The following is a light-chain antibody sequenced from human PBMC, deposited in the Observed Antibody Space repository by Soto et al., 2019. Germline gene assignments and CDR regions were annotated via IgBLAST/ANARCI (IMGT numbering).Light chain of an antibody. J-gene: IGKJ2*01. Sequence: DIQMTQSPSTLSASVGDRVTITCRASQNIGSWLAWYQQKPGQGPKLLIYRASNLESGVPSRFSGSGSGTQFTLAISGPQPDDFATYYCQQYNSYSHVYTFGQGTKLEIK. CDR2: RAS. V-gene: IGKV1-5*03. CDR3: QQYNSYSHVYT. CDR1: QNIGSW.